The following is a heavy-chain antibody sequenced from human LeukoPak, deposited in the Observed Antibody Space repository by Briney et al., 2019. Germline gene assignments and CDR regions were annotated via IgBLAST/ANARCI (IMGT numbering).Heavy chain of an antibody. CDR2: ISSSSSYI. CDR3: ARDTPEYSSSVDY. V-gene: IGHV3-21*01. J-gene: IGHJ4*02. Sequence: SGGSLRLSCAASGFTFSSYSMNWVRQAPGKVLERVSSISSSSSYIYYADSVKGRFTISRDNAKNSLYLQMNSLRAEDTAVYYCARDTPEYSSSVDYWGQGTLVTVSS. D-gene: IGHD6-13*01. CDR1: GFTFSSYS.